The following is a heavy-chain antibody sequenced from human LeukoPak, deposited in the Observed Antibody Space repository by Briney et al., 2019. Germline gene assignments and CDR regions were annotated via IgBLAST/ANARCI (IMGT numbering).Heavy chain of an antibody. CDR3: ARHAGSSGWYRALFDY. D-gene: IGHD6-19*01. Sequence: SETLSLTCTVSGDSISSSFYYWGRIRQPPGKGLEWIGDIYYSGSTYYNPSLKSRVTISIDTSKNQFSLKLSSVTAADTAVYYCARHAGSSGWYRALFDYWGQGTVVTVSS. V-gene: IGHV4-39*01. J-gene: IGHJ4*02. CDR1: GDSISSSFYY. CDR2: IYYSGST.